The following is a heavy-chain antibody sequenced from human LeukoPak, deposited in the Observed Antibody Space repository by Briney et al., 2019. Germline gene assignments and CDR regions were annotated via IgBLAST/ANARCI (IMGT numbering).Heavy chain of an antibody. CDR3: ARAIWDSSDAFDI. CDR2: ISSSSSYI. CDR1: GFTFSSYS. Sequence: KTGGSLRLSCAASGFTFSSYSMNWVRQAPGKGLEWVSSISSSSSYIYYADSVKGRFTISRDNAKNSLYLQMNSLRAEDTAVYYCARAIWDSSDAFDIWGQGTMVTVSS. J-gene: IGHJ3*02. V-gene: IGHV3-21*01. D-gene: IGHD6-13*01.